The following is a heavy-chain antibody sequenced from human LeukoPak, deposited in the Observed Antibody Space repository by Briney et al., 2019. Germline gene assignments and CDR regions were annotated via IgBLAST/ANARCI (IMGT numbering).Heavy chain of an antibody. D-gene: IGHD2-15*01. V-gene: IGHV3-33*01. CDR2: IWYDGSNK. Sequence: GRSLRLSCAASGFTFSSYGMHWVRRAPGKGLEWVADIWYDGSNKYYADSVKGRFTISRDNSKNTLYLQMSSLRAEDMAVYHCARMGGYCSGGTCFSPYYYYMDVWGQGTTVTVSS. J-gene: IGHJ6*03. CDR1: GFTFSSYG. CDR3: ARMGGYCSGGTCFSPYYYYMDV.